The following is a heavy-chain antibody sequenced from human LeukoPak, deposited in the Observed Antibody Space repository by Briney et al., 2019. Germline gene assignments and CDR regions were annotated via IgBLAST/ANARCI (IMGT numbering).Heavy chain of an antibody. CDR1: GFTFSSFV. Sequence: PGGSLRLSRAASGFTFSSFVMHWVRQAPGKGLEWVAVISKDGSDKYYVDSVKGRFAISRDNSGNTLYLQMNSLRAEDTAVYFCAKESCTMTDCLGDWGQGTLVTVSS. J-gene: IGHJ4*02. D-gene: IGHD2-8*01. CDR2: ISKDGSDK. V-gene: IGHV3-30*18. CDR3: AKESCTMTDCLGD.